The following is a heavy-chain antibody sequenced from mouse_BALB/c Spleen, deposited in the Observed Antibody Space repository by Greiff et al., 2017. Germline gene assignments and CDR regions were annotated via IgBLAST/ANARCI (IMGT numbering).Heavy chain of an antibody. CDR2: ISSGGST. J-gene: IGHJ4*01. Sequence: EVMLVESGGGLVKPGGSLKLSCAASGFTFSSYAMSWVRQTPEKRLEWVASISSGGSTYYPDSVKGRFTISRDNARNILYLQMSSLRSEDTAMYYCAREGGAHAMDYWGQGTSVTVSS. CDR1: GFTFSSYA. V-gene: IGHV5-6-5*01. CDR3: AREGGAHAMDY.